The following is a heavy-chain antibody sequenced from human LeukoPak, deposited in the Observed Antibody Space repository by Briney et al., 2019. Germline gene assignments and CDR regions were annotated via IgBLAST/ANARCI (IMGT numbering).Heavy chain of an antibody. D-gene: IGHD6-6*01. CDR1: GGTFSSYA. CDR2: IIPILGIA. CDR3: APSQLVPNNWFDP. J-gene: IGHJ5*02. V-gene: IGHV1-69*04. Sequence: ASVKVSCKASGGTFSSYAISWVRQAPGQGLEWMGRIIPILGIANYAQKFQGRVTITADKSTSTAYMELSSLRSEDTAVYYCAPSQLVPNNWFDPWGQGTLVTVSS.